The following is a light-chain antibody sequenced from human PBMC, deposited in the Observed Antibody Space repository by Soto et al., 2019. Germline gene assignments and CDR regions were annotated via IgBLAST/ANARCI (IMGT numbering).Light chain of an antibody. CDR1: QSVSSN. CDR2: DAS. J-gene: IGKJ1*01. CDR3: QQYGSSPQA. Sequence: EIMMTQSPAILSVSPGERATLSCRVSQSVSSNLAWYQQKPGQAPRLLIYDASSRATGIPARFSGSGSGTDFTLTISRLEPEDSAMFYCQQYGSSPQAFGQGTKVDIK. V-gene: IGKV3-20*01.